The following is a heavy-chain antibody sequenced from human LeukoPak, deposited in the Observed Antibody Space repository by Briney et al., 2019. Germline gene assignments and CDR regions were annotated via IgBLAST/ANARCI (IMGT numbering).Heavy chain of an antibody. Sequence: GASVKVSCKASGYTFSDSYMHWVRQAPGQGLEWMGWINPNSGVTNYAQKFQGRVTMTWDTSISTAYMELSRLTSDDTAVYYCATARSPTYLDVWGRGTTVTVSS. V-gene: IGHV1-2*02. D-gene: IGHD6-25*01. J-gene: IGHJ6*03. CDR3: ATARSPTYLDV. CDR2: INPNSGVT. CDR1: GYTFSDSY.